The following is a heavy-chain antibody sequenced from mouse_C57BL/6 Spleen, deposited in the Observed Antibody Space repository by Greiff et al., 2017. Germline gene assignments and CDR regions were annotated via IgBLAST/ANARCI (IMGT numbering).Heavy chain of an antibody. D-gene: IGHD4-1*01. CDR1: GYTFTDYN. CDR2: INPNNGGT. CDR3: GRSHWDVESWFAY. V-gene: IGHV1-18*01. Sequence: VQLQQSGPELVQPGASVKIPCKASGYTFTDYNMDWVKQSHGKSLEWIGDINPNNGGTIYNQKFKGKATLTVDKSASTAYMELRSLTAEDTAVYYGGRSHWDVESWFAYWGQGTLVTVSA. J-gene: IGHJ3*01.